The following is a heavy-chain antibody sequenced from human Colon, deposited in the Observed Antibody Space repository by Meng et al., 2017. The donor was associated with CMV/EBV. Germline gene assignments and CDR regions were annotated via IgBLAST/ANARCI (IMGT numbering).Heavy chain of an antibody. V-gene: IGHV3-13*01. CDR3: ARARSPTHFDY. CDR1: DFTFSTYD. J-gene: IGHJ4*02. CDR2: IGTVGDT. Sequence: GGSLRLSCAASDFTFSTYDFHWVRQPTGKGLEWVSSIGTVGDTYSIGSVKGRFIISREDAKNSVYLQMNGLRDGDTGLYYCARARSPTHFDYWGQGALVTVSS.